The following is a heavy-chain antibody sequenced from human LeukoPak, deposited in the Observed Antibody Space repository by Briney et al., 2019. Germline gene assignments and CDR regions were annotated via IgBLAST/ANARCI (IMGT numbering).Heavy chain of an antibody. CDR2: ISSSGSTI. CDR1: GFTFSSYE. CDR3: ARAYRQNYYYYYMDV. J-gene: IGHJ6*03. D-gene: IGHD4-11*01. V-gene: IGHV3-48*03. Sequence: GGSLRLSCAASGFTFSSYEVNWVRQAPGKGLEWVSYISSSGSTIYYADSVKGRFTISRDNAKNSLYLQMNSLRAEDTAVYYCARAYRQNYYYYYMDVWRKGTTVTVCS.